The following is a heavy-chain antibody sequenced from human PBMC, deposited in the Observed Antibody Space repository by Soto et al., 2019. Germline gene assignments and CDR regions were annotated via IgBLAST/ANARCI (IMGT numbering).Heavy chain of an antibody. J-gene: IGHJ3*02. Sequence: GGSLRLSCAASGFTFSSYGMHWVRQAPGKGLEWVAVIWYDGSNKYYADSVKGRFTISRDNSKNTLYLQMNSLRAEDTAVYYCARVSLNYYDILTGYYQEGDDAFDIWGQGTMVTVSS. CDR1: GFTFSSYG. CDR2: IWYDGSNK. CDR3: ARVSLNYYDILTGYYQEGDDAFDI. D-gene: IGHD3-9*01. V-gene: IGHV3-33*01.